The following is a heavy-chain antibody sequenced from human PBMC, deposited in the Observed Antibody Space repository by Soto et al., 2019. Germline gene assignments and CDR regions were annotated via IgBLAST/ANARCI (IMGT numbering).Heavy chain of an antibody. V-gene: IGHV5-51*01. D-gene: IGHD2-2*01. Sequence: HGESLKISCKGSGYSFTSYWIGWVRQMPGKGLEWMGIIYPGDSDTRYSPSFQGQVTISADKSISTAYLQWSSLKASDTAMYYCARTLGYCSSTSCRYYYYGMDVWGQGTTVTVSS. CDR3: ARTLGYCSSTSCRYYYYGMDV. CDR1: GYSFTSYW. J-gene: IGHJ6*02. CDR2: IYPGDSDT.